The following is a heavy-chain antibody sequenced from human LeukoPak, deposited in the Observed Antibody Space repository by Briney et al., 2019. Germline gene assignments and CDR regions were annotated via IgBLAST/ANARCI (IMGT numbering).Heavy chain of an antibody. Sequence: GGSLRLSCAASGFTFSSYGMHWVRQAPGKGLEWVAVIWYDGSNKYYADSVKGRFTISRDNSKNTLYLQMNSLRAEDTAVYYCAKDHRDLYFDYWGQGTLVTVSS. J-gene: IGHJ4*02. V-gene: IGHV3-33*06. D-gene: IGHD5-24*01. CDR2: IWYDGSNK. CDR1: GFTFSSYG. CDR3: AKDHRDLYFDY.